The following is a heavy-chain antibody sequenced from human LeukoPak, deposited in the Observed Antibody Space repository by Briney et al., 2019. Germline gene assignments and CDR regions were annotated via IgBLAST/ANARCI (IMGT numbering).Heavy chain of an antibody. D-gene: IGHD1-26*01. CDR1: GYTFTGYY. Sequence: ASVKVSCKASGYTFTGYYMHWVRQAPGQGLEWMGWINPNSGGTNYSQEFQGRVTMTRDMSISTAYMELSRLRSDDTAVYYCATDPTVGAKGVWFDPWGQGTLVTVSS. CDR2: INPNSGGT. V-gene: IGHV1-2*02. J-gene: IGHJ5*02. CDR3: ATDPTVGAKGVWFDP.